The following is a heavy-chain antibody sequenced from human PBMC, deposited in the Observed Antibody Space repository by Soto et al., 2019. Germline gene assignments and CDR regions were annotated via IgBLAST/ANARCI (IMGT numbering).Heavy chain of an antibody. Sequence: GGSLRLSCSASGFTFSSYAMHWVRQAPGKGLEYVSAISSNGGSTYYADSVKGRFTISRDNSKNTLYLQMNSLRDEDTAVYYCAKDLRATTSRGVFDIWGQGTMVTVSS. V-gene: IGHV3-64*04. CDR1: GFTFSSYA. D-gene: IGHD5-12*01. CDR3: AKDLRATTSRGVFDI. J-gene: IGHJ3*02. CDR2: ISSNGGST.